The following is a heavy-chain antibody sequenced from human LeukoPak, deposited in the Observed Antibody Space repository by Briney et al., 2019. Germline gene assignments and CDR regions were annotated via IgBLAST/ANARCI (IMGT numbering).Heavy chain of an antibody. Sequence: GGSLRLSCTASGFTFGDYAMSWIRRAPGKGLEWVGFIRSKAYGETADYAASVKGRFTISRDDSKAIAYLQMNSLKTEDTAVYHRTRDRGAYNLYDYWGQGTLVTVSS. V-gene: IGHV3-49*03. J-gene: IGHJ4*02. CDR2: IRSKAYGETA. D-gene: IGHD1-1*01. CDR1: GFTFGDYA. CDR3: TRDRGAYNLYDY.